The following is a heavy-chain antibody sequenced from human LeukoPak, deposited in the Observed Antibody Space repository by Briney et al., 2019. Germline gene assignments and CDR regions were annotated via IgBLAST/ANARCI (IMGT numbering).Heavy chain of an antibody. CDR3: ATRWVLTGEPY. V-gene: IGHV4-4*02. CDR2: IHHSGST. Sequence: PSETLSLTCAVSGDFISSYEWYTWVRQPPGQGLEWIGEIHHSGSTNYNVSLKSRVTISLDKSKNQFSLDLTSVTAADTAVYYCATRWVLTGEPYWGQGTLVTVSS. J-gene: IGHJ4*02. CDR1: GDFISSYEW. D-gene: IGHD7-27*01.